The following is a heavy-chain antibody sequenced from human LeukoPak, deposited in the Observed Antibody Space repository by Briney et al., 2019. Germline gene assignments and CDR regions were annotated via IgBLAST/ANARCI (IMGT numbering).Heavy chain of an antibody. CDR3: ASPASVAGNYYYGMDV. CDR2: IQDSGSQK. D-gene: IGHD6-19*01. Sequence: PGGSLRLSCAASGFTFSNYWMTWVRQAPGKGLEWVASIQDSGSQKNYGDSVKGRFTISRDNSKNTLYLQMNSLRAEDTAVYYCASPASVAGNYYYGMDVWGQGTTVTVSS. J-gene: IGHJ6*02. CDR1: GFTFSNYW. V-gene: IGHV3-7*03.